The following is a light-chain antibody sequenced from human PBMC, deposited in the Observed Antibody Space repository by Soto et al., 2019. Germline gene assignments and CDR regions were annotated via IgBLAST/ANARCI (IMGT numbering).Light chain of an antibody. J-gene: IGLJ2*01. CDR1: SSDVGAYNY. CDR2: EVT. Sequence: QSALTQPASVSGSPGKSITISCTGSSSDVGAYNYVSWYQQHPGKAPRLMIYEVTNRPSGVSNRFSGSKSGNTASLTISGLRAEDEADYYCSSYTSGSTLLVFGGGTKLTVL. V-gene: IGLV2-14*01. CDR3: SSYTSGSTLLV.